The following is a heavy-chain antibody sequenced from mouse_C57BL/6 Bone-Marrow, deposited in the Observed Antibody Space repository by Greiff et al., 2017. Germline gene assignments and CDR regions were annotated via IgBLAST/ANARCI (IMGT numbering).Heavy chain of an antibody. D-gene: IGHD1-1*01. Sequence: VQLQQPGAELVKPGASVKLSCKASGYTFTSYWMHWVKQRPGQGLEWIGMIHPNSGSTNYNEKFKSKATLTVDKSSSTAYMQLSSLTSEDSAVYYCARNHSGRLSWDFWGQGTTLTVSS. J-gene: IGHJ2*01. CDR1: GYTFTSYW. CDR2: IHPNSGST. CDR3: ARNHSGRLSWDF. V-gene: IGHV1-64*01.